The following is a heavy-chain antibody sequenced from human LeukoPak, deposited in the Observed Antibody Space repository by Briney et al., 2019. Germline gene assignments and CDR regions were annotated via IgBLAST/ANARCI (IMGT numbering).Heavy chain of an antibody. Sequence: GGSLRLSCAASGFTFSSYGMHWVRQAPGKGLEWVSVISDSGGTTYYADSVKGRFTISRDNSKNTLYLQMNSLRAEDTAVYFCASTMVRGVMKYYFDYWGQGTLVTVSS. CDR2: ISDSGGTT. CDR3: ASTMVRGVMKYYFDY. J-gene: IGHJ4*02. V-gene: IGHV3-23*01. D-gene: IGHD3-10*01. CDR1: GFTFSSYG.